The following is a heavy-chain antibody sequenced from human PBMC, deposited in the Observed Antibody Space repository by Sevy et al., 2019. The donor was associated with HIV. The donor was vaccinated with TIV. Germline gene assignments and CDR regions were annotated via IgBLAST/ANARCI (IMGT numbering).Heavy chain of an antibody. CDR2: VSSDESNK. CDR1: GFTFINYG. Sequence: GSLRLSCAASGFTFINYGMYWVRQAPGKGLEWVAFVSSDESNKYYVESVKGRFTISRDNSKNTLYLQMNSLRPEDRAVYYCARDAQRLPLGELSRIPSARGDMDVWGQGTAVTVSS. J-gene: IGHJ6*02. D-gene: IGHD3-16*02. CDR3: ARDAQRLPLGELSRIPSARGDMDV. V-gene: IGHV3-33*07.